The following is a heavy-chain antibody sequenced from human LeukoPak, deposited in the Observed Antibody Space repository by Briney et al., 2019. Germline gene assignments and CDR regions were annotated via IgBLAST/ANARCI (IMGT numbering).Heavy chain of an antibody. CDR3: ARAKKYSSGWYYFDY. CDR1: GYTFTGYY. Sequence: ASVKVSCKASGYTFTGYYMHWVRQAPGQGLEWMGWINPNSGGTNYAKKFQGRVTMTRDTSISTAYMELSRLRYDDTAVYYCARAKKYSSGWYYFDYWGQGTLVTVSS. D-gene: IGHD6-19*01. J-gene: IGHJ4*02. V-gene: IGHV1-2*02. CDR2: INPNSGGT.